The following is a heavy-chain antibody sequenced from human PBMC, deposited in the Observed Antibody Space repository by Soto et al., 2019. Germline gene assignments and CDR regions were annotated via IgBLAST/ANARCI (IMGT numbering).Heavy chain of an antibody. CDR3: ARDYMELPALGAFDI. J-gene: IGHJ3*02. CDR2: IWYDGSNK. Sequence: GGSLRLSCAASGFTFSSYGMHWVRQAPGKGLEWVAVIWYDGSNKYYADSVKGRFTISRDNSKNTLYLQMNSLRAEDTAVYYCARDYMELPALGAFDIWGQGTMVTVSS. V-gene: IGHV3-33*01. D-gene: IGHD2-2*01. CDR1: GFTFSSYG.